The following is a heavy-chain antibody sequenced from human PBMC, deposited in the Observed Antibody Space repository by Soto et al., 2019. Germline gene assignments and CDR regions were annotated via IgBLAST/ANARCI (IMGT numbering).Heavy chain of an antibody. V-gene: IGHV3-23*01. CDR1: GFTFSSYA. CDR3: AKRDVFKLGIAVANLMFYYYYGMDV. Sequence: GGSLRLSCAASGFTFSSYAMSWVRQAPGKGLEWVSAISGSGGSTYYADSVKGRFTISRDNSKSTLYLQMNSLRAEDTAVYYCAKRDVFKLGIAVANLMFYYYYGMDVWGQGTTVTVSS. D-gene: IGHD6-19*01. J-gene: IGHJ6*02. CDR2: ISGSGGST.